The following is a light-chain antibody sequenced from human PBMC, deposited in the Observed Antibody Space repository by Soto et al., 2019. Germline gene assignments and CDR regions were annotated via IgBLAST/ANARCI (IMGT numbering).Light chain of an antibody. V-gene: IGLV4-69*02. J-gene: IGLJ3*02. Sequence: QLVLTQSPSASASLGDSVKLTCTLSSGHNSYAIAWHQQQPEKGPRYVMKINNDGSHIKGDGIPDRFSGSSSGAERYLTISSLQSEDEADYYCQTWGTGPWVFGGGTKLTV. CDR3: QTWGTGPWV. CDR2: INNDGSH. CDR1: SGHNSYA.